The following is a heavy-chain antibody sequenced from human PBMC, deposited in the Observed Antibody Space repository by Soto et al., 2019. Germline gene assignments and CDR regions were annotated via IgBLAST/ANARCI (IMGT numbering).Heavy chain of an antibody. CDR3: ATDIQWLESY. Sequence: QVQLVQSGAEVKKPGSSVKVSCKASGGTFSSYTISWVRQAPGQGLEWMGRIIPILGIANYAQKFQGRVTITADKSTITAYMELSSLRSEDTAVYYCATDIQWLESYWGQGTLVTVSS. V-gene: IGHV1-69*08. D-gene: IGHD6-19*01. CDR1: GGTFSSYT. CDR2: IIPILGIA. J-gene: IGHJ4*02.